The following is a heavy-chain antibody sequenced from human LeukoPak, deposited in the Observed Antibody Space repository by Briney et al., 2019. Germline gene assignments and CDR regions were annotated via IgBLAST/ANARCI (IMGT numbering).Heavy chain of an antibody. Sequence: SETLSLTCAVSGASFSSSGFHGGWGRQPPGTGLEWVGTMSYTGPTYYNPSLQSRVIISLDTSKNQLSLRLSSVTAADTAVYYCARRLDVAGGWFDHWGQGTLVTVSS. V-gene: IGHV4-39*01. CDR2: MSYTGPT. CDR3: ARRLDVAGGWFDH. CDR1: GASFSSSGFH. J-gene: IGHJ5*02. D-gene: IGHD1-14*01.